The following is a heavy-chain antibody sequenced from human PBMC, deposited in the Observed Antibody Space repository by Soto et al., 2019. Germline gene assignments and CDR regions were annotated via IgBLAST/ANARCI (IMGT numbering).Heavy chain of an antibody. D-gene: IGHD2-2*01. CDR2: IYYSGST. CDR3: ARHPYQLPYYYYYGMDV. Sequence: SETLSLTCTVSGGSISSSSYYWGWIRQPPGKGLEWIGSIYYSGSTYYNPSLKSRVTISVDTSKNQFSLKLSSVTAADTAVYYCARHPYQLPYYYYYGMDVWGQGTTVTVSS. V-gene: IGHV4-39*01. J-gene: IGHJ6*02. CDR1: GGSISSSSYY.